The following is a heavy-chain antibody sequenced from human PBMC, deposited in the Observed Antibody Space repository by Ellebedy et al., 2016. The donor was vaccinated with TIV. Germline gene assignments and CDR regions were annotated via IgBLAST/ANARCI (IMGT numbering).Heavy chain of an antibody. CDR3: ARGLGSAFDI. V-gene: IGHV3-13*01. CDR1: GFTFSSYD. Sequence: GESLKISXAASGFTFSSYDMHWVRQATGKGLEWVSAIGTAGDTYYPGSVKGRFTISRENAKNSLYLQMNSLRAGDTAVYYCARGLGSAFDIWGQGTMVTVSS. CDR2: IGTAGDT. D-gene: IGHD7-27*01. J-gene: IGHJ3*02.